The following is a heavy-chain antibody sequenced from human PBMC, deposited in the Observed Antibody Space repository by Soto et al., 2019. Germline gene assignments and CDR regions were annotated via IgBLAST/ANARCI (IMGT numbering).Heavy chain of an antibody. J-gene: IGHJ4*02. CDR2: IWYDGNSK. CDR1: GFTFSSYG. CDR3: ARDSSSGEGFDF. D-gene: IGHD7-27*01. V-gene: IGHV3-33*01. Sequence: QVQLVESGGGVVQPGRSLRLSCAASGFTFSSYGMHWVRQAPGKGLEWMAVIWYDGNSKDYGDSVRGRFTVSRDNSKNTLYLQMDSLRAEDKAVYYCARDSSSGEGFDFWGQGTLVTVYS.